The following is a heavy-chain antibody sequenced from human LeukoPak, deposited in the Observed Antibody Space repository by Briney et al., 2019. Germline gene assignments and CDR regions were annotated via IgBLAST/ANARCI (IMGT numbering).Heavy chain of an antibody. CDR1: GFNFSSYA. Sequence: PGGSLRLSCAASGFNFSSYAMSWVRQAPGKGLEWVSSIGGGGVDTYYADSVKGRFTISRDNSKNTLYLQMNSLRVEDTAVYYCAKDPPTTGTTFDNWGRGTLVTVSS. CDR3: AKDPPTTGTTFDN. D-gene: IGHD1-1*01. CDR2: IGGGGVDT. J-gene: IGHJ4*02. V-gene: IGHV3-23*01.